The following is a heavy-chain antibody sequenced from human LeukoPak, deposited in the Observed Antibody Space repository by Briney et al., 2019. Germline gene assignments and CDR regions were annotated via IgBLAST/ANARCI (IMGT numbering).Heavy chain of an antibody. CDR2: INHSGST. D-gene: IGHD2-8*01. J-gene: IGHJ6*02. CDR1: GGSFSGYY. Sequence: SETLSLTCAVYGGSFSGYYWSWIRQPPGKGLEWIGEINHSGSTNYNPSLKGRVTISVDTSKNQFSLKLSSVTAADTAVYYCARGRGSIVLMVYARKYGMDVWGQGTTVTVSS. CDR3: ARGRGSIVLMVYARKYGMDV. V-gene: IGHV4-34*01.